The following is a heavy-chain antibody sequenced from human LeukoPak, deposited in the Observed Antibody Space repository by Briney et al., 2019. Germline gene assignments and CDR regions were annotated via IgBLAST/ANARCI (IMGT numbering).Heavy chain of an antibody. D-gene: IGHD6-19*01. J-gene: IGHJ6*03. CDR3: ARDKCSSGPTHYYYMDA. CDR2: IYYSGST. V-gene: IGHV4-59*01. Sequence: SETLSLTCTVSGGSISGYYWSWIRQPPGKGLEWIGYIYYSGSTNYNPSLKSRVTISVDTSKNQFSLKLSSVTAADTAVYYCARDKCSSGPTHYYYMDAWGKGTTVTVSS. CDR1: GGSISGYY.